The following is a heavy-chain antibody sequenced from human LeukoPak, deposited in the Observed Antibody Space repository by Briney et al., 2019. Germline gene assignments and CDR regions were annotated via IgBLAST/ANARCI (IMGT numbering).Heavy chain of an antibody. V-gene: IGHV1-69*05. CDR3: AGTYYYNSSGYQSLFDY. CDR1: GGTFSSYA. Sequence: SVKVSCKASGGTFSSYATSWVRQAPGQGLEWMGGIIPIFGTANYAQKFQGRVTITTDESTSTAYMELSSLRSEDTAVYYCAGTYYYNSSGYQSLFDYWGQGTLVTVSS. J-gene: IGHJ4*02. D-gene: IGHD3-22*01. CDR2: IIPIFGTA.